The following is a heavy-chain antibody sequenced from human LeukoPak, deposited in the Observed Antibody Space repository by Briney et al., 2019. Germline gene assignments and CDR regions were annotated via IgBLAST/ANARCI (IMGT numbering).Heavy chain of an antibody. V-gene: IGHV4-39*01. J-gene: IGHJ3*01. CDR2: IYYSGTT. CDR1: GGSFSSSSYY. CDR3: ARPANVRLCAFDV. Sequence: SETLSLTCTVSGGSFSSSSYYWGWIRQPPGKGLEWIGSIYYSGTTYYNPSLKSRVTISIDTSQNLLSLELSSVTAADTAVYFCARPANVRLCAFDVWGQGTMVTVSS. D-gene: IGHD2/OR15-2a*01.